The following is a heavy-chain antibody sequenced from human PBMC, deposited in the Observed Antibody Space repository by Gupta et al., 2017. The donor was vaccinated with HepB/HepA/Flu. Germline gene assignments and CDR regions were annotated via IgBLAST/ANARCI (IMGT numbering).Heavy chain of an antibody. CDR3: VIEGGANQHFYFDY. CDR1: GFTFSSYG. J-gene: IGHJ4*02. Sequence: QAQLVDSGGGVVQPGLFLRLSCEASGFTFSSYGMHWVRQVPGKGLEWVAIRWYDGSEKYYGDSVEVRFTISRDNSKNTLYLQMNGVRAEDTAVYYFVIEGGANQHFYFDYGGQGSLVTVSS. D-gene: IGHD1-14*01. CDR2: RWYDGSEK. V-gene: IGHV3-33*01.